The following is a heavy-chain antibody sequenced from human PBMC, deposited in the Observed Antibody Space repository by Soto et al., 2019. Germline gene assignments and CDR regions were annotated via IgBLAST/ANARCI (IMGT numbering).Heavy chain of an antibody. Sequence: GESLKISCKVIGYRFSTCWIPWVRQMPGKGLEWMGTIFPDDSETRYSPTFQGQVTSSADKSISTAYLQWRSLKASDSAIYYCARFQYSVLHYLAVGGQGTRVTASS. V-gene: IGHV5-51*01. CDR3: ARFQYSVLHYLAV. D-gene: IGHD5-18*01. J-gene: IGHJ4*02. CDR1: GYRFSTCW. CDR2: IFPDDSET.